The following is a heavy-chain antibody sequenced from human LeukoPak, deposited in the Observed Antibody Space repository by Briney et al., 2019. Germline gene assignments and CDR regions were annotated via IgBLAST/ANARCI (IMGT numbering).Heavy chain of an antibody. Sequence: PSETLSLTCTVSGYSISSGYYWGWIRQPPGKGLEWIGSIYHSGSTYYNPSLKSRVTISVDTSKNQFSLKLSSVTAADTAVYYCARVGVVVAATDFDYWGQGTLVTVSS. J-gene: IGHJ4*02. V-gene: IGHV4-38-2*02. CDR3: ARVGVVVAATDFDY. D-gene: IGHD2-15*01. CDR2: IYHSGST. CDR1: GYSISSGYY.